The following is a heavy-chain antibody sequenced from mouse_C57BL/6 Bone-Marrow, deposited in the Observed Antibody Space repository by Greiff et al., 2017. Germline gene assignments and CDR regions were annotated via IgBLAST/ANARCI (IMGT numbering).Heavy chain of an antibody. V-gene: IGHV3-1*02. CDR1: GYSITSGYN. Sequence: EVKLQESGPDLVKPSQSLSLTCTVTGYSITSGYNWHWIRQFPGNKLEWMGYIQYSGSTNYNPSLKSRISITRDPSKNQFFLQLNSVTTEDTATYYCTRGGSVVPHWYFDVWGAGTTVTVSS. CDR3: TRGGSVVPHWYFDV. D-gene: IGHD1-1*01. CDR2: IQYSGST. J-gene: IGHJ1*01.